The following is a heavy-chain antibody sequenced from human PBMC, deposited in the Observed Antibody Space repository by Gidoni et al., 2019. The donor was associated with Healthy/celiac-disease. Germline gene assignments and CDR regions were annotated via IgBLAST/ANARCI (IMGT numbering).Heavy chain of an antibody. J-gene: IGHJ4*02. V-gene: IGHV5-51*01. CDR1: GYSFTSYW. D-gene: IGHD1-26*01. CDR3: ARAGESPDSGYLDY. Sequence: EVQLVQSGAEVKKPGEALKISCKRSGYSFTSYWLGWVRQMPGKGLEWIGIIYHGDSDTRYSPSFQGQVTISADKSISTAYLQWSSLKASDTAMYYCARAGESPDSGYLDYWGQGTLVTVSS. CDR2: IYHGDSDT.